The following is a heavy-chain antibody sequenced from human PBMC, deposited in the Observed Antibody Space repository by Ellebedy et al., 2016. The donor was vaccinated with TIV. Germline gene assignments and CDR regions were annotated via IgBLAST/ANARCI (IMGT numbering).Heavy chain of an antibody. CDR1: GGSISSGGYS. D-gene: IGHD4-17*01. Sequence: SETLSLTXAVSGGSISSGGYSWSWIRQPPGKGLEWIGYIYHSGSTYYNPSLKSRVTISVDRSKNQFSLKLSSVTAADTAVYYCARGLDYGDYYFDYWGQGTLVTVSS. CDR3: ARGLDYGDYYFDY. CDR2: IYHSGST. J-gene: IGHJ4*02. V-gene: IGHV4-30-2*01.